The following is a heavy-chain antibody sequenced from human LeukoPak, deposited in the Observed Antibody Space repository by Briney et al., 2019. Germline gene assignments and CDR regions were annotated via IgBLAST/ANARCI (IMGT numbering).Heavy chain of an antibody. D-gene: IGHD4-23*01. J-gene: IGHJ4*02. V-gene: IGHV4-59*08. CDR3: ARHSQTKVGFTVAPADY. Sequence: SETLSLTCTVSGGSISSYYWSWIRQPPGQGQERLGYIYYSGSTNYNPSLKSRVTISVDTSKNQFSLKLSSVTAADTAVYYCARHSQTKVGFTVAPADYWGQGTLVTVSS. CDR2: IYYSGST. CDR1: GGSISSYY.